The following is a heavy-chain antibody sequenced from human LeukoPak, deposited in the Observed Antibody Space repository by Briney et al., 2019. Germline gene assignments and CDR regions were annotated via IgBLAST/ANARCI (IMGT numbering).Heavy chain of an antibody. V-gene: IGHV1-69*05. CDR1: GGTFSSYA. CDR2: IIPIFGTA. CDR3: ALGITIFGVVRI. Sequence: ASVKVSCKASGGTFSSYAISWVRQAPGQGLEWMGGIIPIFGTANYAQKFQGRVTITTDESTSTAYMELSSLRSEDTAVYYCALGITIFGVVRIWGQGTLVTVSS. D-gene: IGHD3-3*01. J-gene: IGHJ4*02.